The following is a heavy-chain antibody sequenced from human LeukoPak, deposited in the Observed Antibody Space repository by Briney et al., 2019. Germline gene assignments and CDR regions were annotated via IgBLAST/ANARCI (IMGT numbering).Heavy chain of an antibody. CDR2: IYHSGST. V-gene: IGHV4-38-2*02. CDR1: GYSISSGYY. Sequence: PSETLSLTCTVSGYSISSGYYWGWIRQPPGKGLEWIGSIYHSGSTYYNPSLKSRVTISVDTSKNQFSLKLSSVTAADTAVYYCARLVLEWYRFDPWGQGILVTVSS. CDR3: ARLVLEWYRFDP. D-gene: IGHD3-3*01. J-gene: IGHJ5*02.